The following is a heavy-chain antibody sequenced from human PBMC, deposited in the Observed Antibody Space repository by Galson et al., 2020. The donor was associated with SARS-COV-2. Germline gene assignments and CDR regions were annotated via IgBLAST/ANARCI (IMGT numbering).Heavy chain of an antibody. CDR1: GYSISSGYY. V-gene: IGHV4-38-2*02. Sequence: SETLSLTCTVSGYSISSGYYWGWIRQPPGKGLEWIGSLYHSGSTYYNPSLKSRVTISVDTSKNQFSLKLSSVTAADTAVYYCARGAYDFWSGYRYYFDYWGQGTLVTVSS. J-gene: IGHJ4*02. D-gene: IGHD3-3*01. CDR3: ARGAYDFWSGYRYYFDY. CDR2: LYHSGST.